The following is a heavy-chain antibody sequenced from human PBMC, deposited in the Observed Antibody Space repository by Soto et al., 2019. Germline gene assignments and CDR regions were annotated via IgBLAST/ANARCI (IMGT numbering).Heavy chain of an antibody. J-gene: IGHJ4*02. CDR2: ISACNGNT. Sequence: ASVKVSCKASGYTFASYAISWMRQAPGQGLEWMGWISACNGNTNYAQKLQGRVTMATDTSTSTAYMELRSLRSDDTAVYYCARDPPPPDYWGQGTLVTVSS. CDR3: ARDPPPPDY. CDR1: GYTFASYA. V-gene: IGHV1-18*01.